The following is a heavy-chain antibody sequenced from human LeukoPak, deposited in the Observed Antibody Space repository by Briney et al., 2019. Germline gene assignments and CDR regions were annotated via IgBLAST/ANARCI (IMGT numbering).Heavy chain of an antibody. V-gene: IGHV4-34*01. J-gene: IGHJ6*02. CDR1: GGSFSGYY. Sequence: SETLSLTCAVYGGSFSGYYWSWIRQPPGKGLEWIGEINHSGSTNYNPSLESRVTISVDTSKNQFSLKLSSVTAADTAVYYCARGPPYYDFWSGHTFGMDVWGQGTTVTVSS. CDR2: INHSGST. CDR3: ARGPPYYDFWSGHTFGMDV. D-gene: IGHD3-3*01.